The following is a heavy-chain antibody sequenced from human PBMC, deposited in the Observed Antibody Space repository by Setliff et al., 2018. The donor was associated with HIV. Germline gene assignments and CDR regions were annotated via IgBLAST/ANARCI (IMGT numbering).Heavy chain of an antibody. CDR1: GYSFTSYW. CDR2: IYPGDSDT. CDR3: ARRRSPPSGSYSKYYMDV. V-gene: IGHV5-51*01. Sequence: GESLKISCKGSGYSFTSYWIAWVRQMPGKGLEWMGIIYPGDSDTRYSPSFQGQVTISADKSISTAYLQWSSLKASDTAMYYCARRRSPPSGSYSKYYMDVWGKGTTVTVSS. D-gene: IGHD1-26*01. J-gene: IGHJ6*03.